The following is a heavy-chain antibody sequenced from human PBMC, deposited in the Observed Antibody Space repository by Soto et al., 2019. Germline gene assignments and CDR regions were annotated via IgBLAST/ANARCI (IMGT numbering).Heavy chain of an antibody. Sequence: SETLSLTSDIYGRPFSVYYWSWIRQPPGKGLEWIGEINHSGSTNYNPSLKSRVTISVDTSKNQFSLKLSSVTAADTAVYYCARGEYSFLGGYYYHDAFDIWGQGTMVS. CDR1: GRPFSVYY. D-gene: IGHD3-22*01. V-gene: IGHV4-34*01. CDR3: ARGEYSFLGGYYYHDAFDI. CDR2: INHSGST. J-gene: IGHJ3*02.